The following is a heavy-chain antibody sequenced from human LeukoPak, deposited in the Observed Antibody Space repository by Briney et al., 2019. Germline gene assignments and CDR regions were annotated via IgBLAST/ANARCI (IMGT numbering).Heavy chain of an antibody. CDR2: IYYSGST. Sequence: SETLSLTCTVSGGSISSYYWSWIRQPPGKGLEWIGYIYYSGSTNYNPSLKSRVTISEDTSKNQFSLKLSSVTAADTAVYYCALYGEKTSDAFDIWGQGTMVTVSS. J-gene: IGHJ3*02. D-gene: IGHD4-17*01. V-gene: IGHV4-59*01. CDR3: ALYGEKTSDAFDI. CDR1: GGSISSYY.